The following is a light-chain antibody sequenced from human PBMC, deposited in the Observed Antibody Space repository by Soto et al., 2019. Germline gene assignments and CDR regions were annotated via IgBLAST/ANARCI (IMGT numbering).Light chain of an antibody. CDR2: GAS. CDR3: QQYYNWPRT. V-gene: IGKV3-15*01. J-gene: IGKJ1*01. Sequence: VLSRSPGPVSLSPGERGTLSCRASQSVRSNFLACYQQTPGQAPRLLIFGASARPTGIPARISGRGSGTEFTLTISSLRSEDFAVYFCQQYYNWPRTFGQGTKVDIK. CDR1: QSVRSN.